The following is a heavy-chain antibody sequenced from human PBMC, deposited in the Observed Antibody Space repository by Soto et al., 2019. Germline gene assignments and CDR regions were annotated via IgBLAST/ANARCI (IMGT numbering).Heavy chain of an antibody. CDR3: ARGGIVAVPAALSSYDDYTKYRFDS. CDR2: IIPMFAAT. CDR1: GGSFSDFA. V-gene: IGHV1-69*01. D-gene: IGHD2-15*01. J-gene: IGHJ4*02. Sequence: QVQLAQSGAEVRKPGSSVKVSCRASGGSFSDFAFSWVRQAPGQGLEWMGGIIPMFAATKYAQRFQDRVTITADASTKTVYLGLSSLTSDDSAVYYCARGGIVAVPAALSSYDDYTKYRFDSWGQGTLVSVSS.